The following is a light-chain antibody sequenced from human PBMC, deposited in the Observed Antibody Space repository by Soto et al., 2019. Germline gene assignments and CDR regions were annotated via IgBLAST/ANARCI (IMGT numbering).Light chain of an antibody. Sequence: QSVLTQPASVSGSPGQPITISCTGTSSGVGAYDFVSWYQQHPGKAPKLVISEVTNRPSGISDRFSGSKSGNTASLPISGLQADDEASYYCSSYTITTALVFGSGTKVTVL. CDR1: SSGVGAYDF. V-gene: IGLV2-14*01. CDR3: SSYTITTALV. J-gene: IGLJ1*01. CDR2: EVT.